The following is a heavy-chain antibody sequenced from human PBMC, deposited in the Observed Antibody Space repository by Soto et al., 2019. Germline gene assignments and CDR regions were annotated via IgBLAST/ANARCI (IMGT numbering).Heavy chain of an antibody. CDR3: ARDFCTTCDNWFDP. D-gene: IGHD2-2*01. CDR1: GFTFSSYG. Sequence: GGSLRLSCAASGFTFSSYGMHWVRQAPGKGLEWVAVIWYDGSNKYYADSVKGRFTISRDNSKNTLYLQMKSLRAEDTAAYYCARDFCTTCDNWFDPWGQGTLVTVSS. CDR2: IWYDGSNK. J-gene: IGHJ5*02. V-gene: IGHV3-33*01.